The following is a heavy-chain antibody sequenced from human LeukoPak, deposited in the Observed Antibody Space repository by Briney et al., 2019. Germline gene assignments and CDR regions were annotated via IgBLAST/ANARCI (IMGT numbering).Heavy chain of an antibody. D-gene: IGHD5-12*01. Sequence: QAGGSLRLSCAASGFTFSSCAMSWVRQAPGKGLEWVSGISDSGGSTYYADSVKGRFTISRDNSKNTLYLQINSLRAEDTAVYYCAKDTGVATIIYWYFDLWGRGTLVTVSS. CDR1: GFTFSSCA. J-gene: IGHJ2*01. V-gene: IGHV3-23*01. CDR3: AKDTGVATIIYWYFDL. CDR2: ISDSGGST.